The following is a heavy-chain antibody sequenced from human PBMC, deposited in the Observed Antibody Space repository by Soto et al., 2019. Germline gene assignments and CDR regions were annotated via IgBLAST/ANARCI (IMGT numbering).Heavy chain of an antibody. D-gene: IGHD2-2*01. CDR2: IQYSGNI. Sequence: LETLSHTCTVSGGSSSSGGYYWSWIRQPPGKGLEWIGYIQYSGNIKCNPSLQSRVTTSVDTSKNQLFLKLNSVTAADTAVYFCARYYCTSGTCYFFDNWGPGTLVTVSS. V-gene: IGHV4-61*08. CDR3: ARYYCTSGTCYFFDN. J-gene: IGHJ4*02. CDR1: GGSSSSGGYY.